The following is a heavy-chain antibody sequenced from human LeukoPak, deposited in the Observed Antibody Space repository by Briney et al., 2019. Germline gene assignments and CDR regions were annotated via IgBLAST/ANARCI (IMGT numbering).Heavy chain of an antibody. D-gene: IGHD3-9*01. CDR1: GFTFDDYG. CDR3: ARVMGHYDILTGWNWFDP. Sequence: GGSLRLSCAASGFTFDDYGMSWVRQAPGKGLEWVSGINWNGGSTYYADSVKGRFTISRDNSKNTLYLQMNSLRAEDTAVYYCARVMGHYDILTGWNWFDPWGQGTLVTVSS. V-gene: IGHV3-20*04. J-gene: IGHJ5*02. CDR2: INWNGGST.